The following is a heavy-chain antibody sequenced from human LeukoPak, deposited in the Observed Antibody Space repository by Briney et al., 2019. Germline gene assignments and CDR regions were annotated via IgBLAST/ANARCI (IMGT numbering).Heavy chain of an antibody. J-gene: IGHJ4*02. CDR3: AKISWDGRGTFY. Sequence: PGGSLRLSCAASGFTFSTQSMSWVRQAPGKALEWVSAIRGGGENTYYADSVKGRFTISRDNSKDTLSLQMNSLRAEDTAVYYCAKISWDGRGTFYWGQGTLVTASS. D-gene: IGHD2-15*01. CDR2: IRGGGENT. CDR1: GFTFSTQS. V-gene: IGHV3-23*01.